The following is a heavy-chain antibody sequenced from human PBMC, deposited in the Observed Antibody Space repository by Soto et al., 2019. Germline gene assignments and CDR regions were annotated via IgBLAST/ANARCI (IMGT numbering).Heavy chain of an antibody. V-gene: IGHV3-48*02. J-gene: IGHJ4*02. Sequence: EVQLVESGGGLVQPGGSLRLSCAASGFTFSSYSMNWVRQAPGKGLEWVSYISSSSSTIYYADSVKGRFAISRDNAKNSLYVQMNSLRDEDTAVYYCARVGVSDYGDANCDYCGQGTLVTVSS. CDR1: GFTFSSYS. CDR3: ARVGVSDYGDANCDY. D-gene: IGHD4-17*01. CDR2: ISSSSSTI.